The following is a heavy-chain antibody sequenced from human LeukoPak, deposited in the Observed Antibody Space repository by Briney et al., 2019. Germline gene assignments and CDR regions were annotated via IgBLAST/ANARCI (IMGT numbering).Heavy chain of an antibody. J-gene: IGHJ4*02. CDR3: GSLSSGWYYFDY. CDR1: GFTFSSYE. Sequence: PGGSLRLSCAASGFTFSSYEMNWVRQAPGKGLEWVSYTSSSGSTIYYADSVKGRFTISRNNAKNSLYLQINSLRAEDTAVYYCGSLSSGWYYFDYWGQGTLVTVSS. D-gene: IGHD6-19*01. V-gene: IGHV3-48*03. CDR2: TSSSGSTI.